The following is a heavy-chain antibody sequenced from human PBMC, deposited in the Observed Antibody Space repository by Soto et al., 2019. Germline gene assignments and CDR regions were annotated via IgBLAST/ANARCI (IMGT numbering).Heavy chain of an antibody. CDR2: ISGSGSNT. V-gene: IGHV3-23*01. Sequence: EVQLLESGGGLVQPGGSLRLSCAASGFTFSSYAMSWVRQAPGKGLEWVSGISGSGSNTYYADSVKGRFTISRDNSKNTLYLQMNSLRAEDTAVYYCAKDPLYGDLWYFDYWGQGTLVTVSS. D-gene: IGHD4-17*01. CDR1: GFTFSSYA. J-gene: IGHJ4*02. CDR3: AKDPLYGDLWYFDY.